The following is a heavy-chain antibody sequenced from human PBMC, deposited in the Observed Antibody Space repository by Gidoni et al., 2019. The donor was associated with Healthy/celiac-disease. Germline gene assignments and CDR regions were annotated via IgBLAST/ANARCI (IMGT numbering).Heavy chain of an antibody. Sequence: AVISYDGSNKYYADSVKGRFTISRDNSKNTLYLQMNSLRAEDTAVYYCASGETDYYYYYGMDVWGQGTTVTVSS. D-gene: IGHD3-10*01. J-gene: IGHJ6*02. CDR3: ASGETDYYYYYGMDV. V-gene: IGHV3-30*03. CDR2: ISYDGSNK.